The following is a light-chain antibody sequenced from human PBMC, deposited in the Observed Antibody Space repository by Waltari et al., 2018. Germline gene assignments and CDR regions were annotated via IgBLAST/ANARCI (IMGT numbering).Light chain of an antibody. CDR1: SGINVGTYR. CDR2: YKSDSDK. Sequence: QAVLTQPSSLSASPGASASLTCTLRSGINVGTYRIYWYQQKPGSPPQYLLRYKSDSDKQEGSGFHSSFSGAKDASANAGILLICGLQSEDEADYYCMIWHSSAWVFGGGTKLTVL. V-gene: IGLV5-45*02. J-gene: IGLJ3*02. CDR3: MIWHSSAWV.